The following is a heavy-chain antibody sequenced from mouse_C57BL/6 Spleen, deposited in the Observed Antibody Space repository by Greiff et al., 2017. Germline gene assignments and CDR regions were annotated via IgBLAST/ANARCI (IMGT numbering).Heavy chain of an antibody. CDR2: IYPGSGST. CDR3: ARRVNTVVCAMDY. CDR1: GYTFTSYW. V-gene: IGHV1-55*01. Sequence: QVQLQQPGAELVKPGASVKMSCKASGYTFTSYWITWVKQRPGQGLEWIGDIYPGSGSTNYNEKFKSKATLTVDTSSSTAYMQLSSLTSEDSAVYYCARRVNTVVCAMDYWGQGTSVTVSS. J-gene: IGHJ4*01. D-gene: IGHD1-1*01.